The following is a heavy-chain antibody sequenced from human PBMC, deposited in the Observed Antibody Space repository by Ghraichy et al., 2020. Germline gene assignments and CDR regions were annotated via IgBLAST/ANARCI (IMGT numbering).Heavy chain of an antibody. V-gene: IGHV3-43*01. CDR2: ISWDGGST. D-gene: IGHD5-18*01. CDR1: GFTFDDYT. J-gene: IGHJ6*02. Sequence: GGSLRLSCAASGFTFDDYTMHWVRQAPGKGLEWVSLISWDGGSTYYADSVKGRFTISRDNSKNSLYLQMNSLRTEDTALYYCAKVVDTAMVNGMDVWGQGTTVTVSS. CDR3: AKVVDTAMVNGMDV.